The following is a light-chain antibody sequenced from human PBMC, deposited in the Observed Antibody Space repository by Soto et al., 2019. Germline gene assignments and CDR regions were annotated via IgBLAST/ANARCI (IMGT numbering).Light chain of an antibody. J-gene: IGKJ5*01. CDR3: QQSFRPHIT. V-gene: IGKV1-39*01. CDR1: QSIGNY. CDR2: SAS. Sequence: DIERTQSPVWLSASVGDRVTITCRASQSIGNYLNWYQQKPGEVPKLLIYSASSLQSGVPSRFSGSASGTDFTLSISNLQPEDFATYYCQQSFRPHITFGQGTRLEIK.